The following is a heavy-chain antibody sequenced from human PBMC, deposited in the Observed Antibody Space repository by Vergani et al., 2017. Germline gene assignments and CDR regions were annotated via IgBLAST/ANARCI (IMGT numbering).Heavy chain of an antibody. CDR3: AREIVAVRSGYFDY. CDR1: GGSISSYY. J-gene: IGHJ4*02. Sequence: QVQLQESGPGLVKPSETLSLTCTVSGGSISSYYWSWIRQPAGKGLEWIGRIYTSGSTNYNPSLKSRVTMSVDTSKNQFSLKLNSVTAADTAVYDCAREIVAVRSGYFDYWGQGALVTVSS. D-gene: IGHD3-22*01. CDR2: IYTSGST. V-gene: IGHV4-4*07.